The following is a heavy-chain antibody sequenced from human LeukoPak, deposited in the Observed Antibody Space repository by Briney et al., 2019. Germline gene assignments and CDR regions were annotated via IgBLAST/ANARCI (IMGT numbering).Heavy chain of an antibody. J-gene: IGHJ4*02. CDR2: ISGSGGST. CDR3: AKGTSIVGATWIDY. D-gene: IGHD1-26*01. Sequence: GGSLRLSCAASGFTFSSYAMSWVRQAPGQGLEWVAAISGSGGSTNYADSVKGRFTISRDNSKNTLYLQMNSLRAEDTAVYYCAKGTSIVGATWIDYWGQGTLVTVSS. CDR1: GFTFSSYA. V-gene: IGHV3-23*01.